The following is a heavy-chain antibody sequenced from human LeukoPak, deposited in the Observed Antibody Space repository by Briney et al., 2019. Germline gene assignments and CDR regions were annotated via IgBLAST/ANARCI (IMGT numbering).Heavy chain of an antibody. CDR3: AREIRSWESSFSTLGY. J-gene: IGHJ4*02. V-gene: IGHV1-46*01. CDR2: INPSGGST. CDR1: GYTFTSYY. D-gene: IGHD6-13*01. Sequence: ASVKVSCKASGYTFTSYYMHWVRQAPGQGLEWMGIINPSGGSTSYAQKFQGRVTMTRDMSTSTVYMELSSLRSEDTAVYYCAREIRSWESSFSTLGYWGQGTLVTVSS.